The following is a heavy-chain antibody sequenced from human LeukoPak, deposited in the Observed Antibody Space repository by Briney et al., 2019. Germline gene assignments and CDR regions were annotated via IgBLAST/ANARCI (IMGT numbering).Heavy chain of an antibody. CDR2: VYYVGST. J-gene: IGHJ4*02. Sequence: SETLSLTCTVSGASIRSHHWTWIRQPPGKGLEWIGNVYYVGSTSYSPSLKSRVTISLDTSKNQFSLEMNSVTAAATAVYYCARSGDSSAYSSFWGQGILVTVSS. CDR3: ARSGDSSAYSSF. CDR1: GASIRSHH. V-gene: IGHV4-59*11. D-gene: IGHD3-22*01.